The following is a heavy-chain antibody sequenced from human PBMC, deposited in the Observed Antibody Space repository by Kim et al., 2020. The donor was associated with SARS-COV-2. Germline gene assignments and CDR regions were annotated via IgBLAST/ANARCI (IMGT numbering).Heavy chain of an antibody. CDR3: ARDRDYSGSRQLNY. V-gene: IGHV3-30-3*01. CDR2: ISYDGSNK. CDR1: GFTFSSYA. D-gene: IGHD1-26*01. Sequence: GGSLRLSCAASGFTFSSYAMHWVRQAPGKGLEWVAVISYDGSNKYYADSVKGRFTISRDNSKNTLYLQMNSLRAEDTAVYYCARDRDYSGSRQLNYWGQGTLVTVSS. J-gene: IGHJ4*02.